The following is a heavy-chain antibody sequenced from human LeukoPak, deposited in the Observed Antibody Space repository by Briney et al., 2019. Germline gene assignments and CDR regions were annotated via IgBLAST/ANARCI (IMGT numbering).Heavy chain of an antibody. CDR2: IYHSGTT. CDR1: GESIRSSNW. V-gene: IGHV4-4*02. J-gene: IGHJ4*02. CDR3: ANKVYCSTTSCYPAGY. D-gene: IGHD2-2*01. Sequence: SETLSLTCAVSGESIRSSNWWSWVRQAPGKGLEWIGEIYHSGTTNYNPSLKSRVTISIDTSKNQFSLTLTSVTAADTAVYYCANKVYCSTTSCYPAGYWGQGTLVTVSS.